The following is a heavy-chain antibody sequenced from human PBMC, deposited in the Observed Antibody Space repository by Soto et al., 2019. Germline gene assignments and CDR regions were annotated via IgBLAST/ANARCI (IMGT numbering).Heavy chain of an antibody. D-gene: IGHD3-10*01. Sequence: EVQLLESGGDLVQPGGSLRLSCAASGFTFSTYAMSWVRQAPGKGLEWVSAISGSGSSRYYADSAKGRFTISRDNSKNTLFLQLNSLRAEDTAVYYCAKELLRLGESLERYFDYWGLGTLVTVSS. V-gene: IGHV3-23*01. CDR3: AKELLRLGESLERYFDY. CDR2: ISGSGSSR. CDR1: GFTFSTYA. J-gene: IGHJ4*02.